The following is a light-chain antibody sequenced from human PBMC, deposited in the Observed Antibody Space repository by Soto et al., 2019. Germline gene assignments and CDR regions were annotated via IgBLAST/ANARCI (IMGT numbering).Light chain of an antibody. J-gene: IGKJ2*01. V-gene: IGKV3-20*01. Sequence: EIVLTQSPGTLSLSPGQRATLSCRASQSVSSSSLAWYQQRPAQAPRLLIYGASRRATGISDRFSGSGSGTDFTLTISRLELEDFAVYYCQQYGASPKYTFGQGTKLEIK. CDR2: GAS. CDR3: QQYGASPKYT. CDR1: QSVSSSS.